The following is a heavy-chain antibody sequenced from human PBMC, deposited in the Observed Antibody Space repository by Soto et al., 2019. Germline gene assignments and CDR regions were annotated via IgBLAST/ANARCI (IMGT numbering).Heavy chain of an antibody. V-gene: IGHV4-34*01. D-gene: IGHD2-15*01. Sequence: QVQLQQWGAGLLTPSETLSLTCAVYGGSFSGYYWSWLRQPPGQGLEWIGEINHGGDNNYMPSFKSRVTISVDTSKNQFFLKLSSVTAADTAVYYCARGLYCSGGSCYTTPRYDAFDIWGQRTMVTASS. J-gene: IGHJ3*02. CDR3: ARGLYCSGGSCYTTPRYDAFDI. CDR1: GGSFSGYY. CDR2: INHGGDN.